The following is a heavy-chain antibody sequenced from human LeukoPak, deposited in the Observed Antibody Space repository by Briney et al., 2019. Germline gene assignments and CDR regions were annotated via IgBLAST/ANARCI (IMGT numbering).Heavy chain of an antibody. CDR1: GGSISSYY. D-gene: IGHD1-26*01. CDR3: ARIAYSGSYYYYYMDV. J-gene: IGHJ6*03. CDR2: IYTSGST. V-gene: IGHV4-4*07. Sequence: SETLSLTCTVSGGSISSYYWSWIRQPPGKGLEWIGRIYTSGSTNYNPSLKSRVTMSVDTSKNQFSLKLSSVTAADTAVYYCARIAYSGSYYYYYMDVWGKGTTVTVSS.